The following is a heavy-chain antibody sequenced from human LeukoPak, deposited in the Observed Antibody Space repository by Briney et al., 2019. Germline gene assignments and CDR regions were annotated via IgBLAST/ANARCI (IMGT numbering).Heavy chain of an antibody. J-gene: IGHJ5*02. CDR1: GFTFDDYA. CDR2: ISWNSGII. V-gene: IGHV3-9*01. CDR3: TRRGGAGIDP. D-gene: IGHD3-16*01. Sequence: GGSLSLSCAASGFTFDDYAMFWVRQAPGKGLEWVSGISWNSGIIDYADSVKGRFTISRDNAKNSLYLQMNSLRAEDAALYYCTRRGGAGIDPWGQGTLVTVSS.